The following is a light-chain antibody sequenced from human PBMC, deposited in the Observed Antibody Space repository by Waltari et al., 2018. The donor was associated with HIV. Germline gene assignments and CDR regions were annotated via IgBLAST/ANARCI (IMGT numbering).Light chain of an antibody. Sequence: EIVLTQSPGTLSLSLGESGTLSCRASQSVSSCDLVWYQQRPGQTPRLLSYGASNRATGIPDRVSGIGSGTDFTLTISRLEPEDFVVYYCQKYSNSLITFGQGTRLEIK. CDR2: GAS. V-gene: IGKV3-20*01. CDR3: QKYSNSLIT. J-gene: IGKJ5*01. CDR1: QSVSSCD.